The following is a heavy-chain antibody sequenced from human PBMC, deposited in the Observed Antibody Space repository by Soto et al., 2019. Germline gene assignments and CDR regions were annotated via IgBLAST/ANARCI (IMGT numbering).Heavy chain of an antibody. CDR1: GFTFSSYS. Sequence: EVQLVESGGGLVKPGGSLRLSCAASGFTFSSYSMNWVRQAPGKGLEWVSSISSSSYIYYADSVKGRFTISRDNAKKSLYLQMSSLRAEDTAVYYCARDRIQLWLGYHYYGMDVWGQGTTVTVSS. J-gene: IGHJ6*02. D-gene: IGHD5-18*01. CDR3: ARDRIQLWLGYHYYGMDV. CDR2: ISSSSYI. V-gene: IGHV3-21*01.